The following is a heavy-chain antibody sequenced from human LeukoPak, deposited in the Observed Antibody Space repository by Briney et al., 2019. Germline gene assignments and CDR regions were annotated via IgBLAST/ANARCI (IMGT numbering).Heavy chain of an antibody. J-gene: IGHJ4*02. CDR3: ARMYYDILTGYYYFDY. D-gene: IGHD3-9*01. CDR2: ISAHYDNT. Sequence: ASVKVFCRASGYTFNSYGISWVPQAPGQGLEWMVWISAHYDNTNYAQKLQDRVTMTTDTSTSTAYMELRSLRSDDTAVYYCARMYYDILTGYYYFDYWGQGTLVTVSS. V-gene: IGHV1-18*04. CDR1: GYTFNSYG.